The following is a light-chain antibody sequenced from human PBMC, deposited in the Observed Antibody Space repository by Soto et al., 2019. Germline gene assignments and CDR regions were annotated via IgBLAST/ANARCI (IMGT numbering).Light chain of an antibody. J-gene: IGLJ3*02. Sequence: QSVLTQPPSISAAPGQRVAISFSGSTSNIGYNYVSWYRHVPGTAPKLLIYDNSKRPSGIPARCSGSKSGTSATLNITGLQTGDEAEYYCGSWDGSLNIGVFGGGTKVTVL. CDR2: DNS. V-gene: IGLV1-51*01. CDR1: TSNIGYNY. CDR3: GSWDGSLNIGV.